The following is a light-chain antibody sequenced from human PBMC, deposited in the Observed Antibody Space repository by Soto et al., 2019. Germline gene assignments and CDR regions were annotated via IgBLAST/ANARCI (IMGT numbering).Light chain of an antibody. Sequence: DIQMTQSASSLSASVGDRVTITCRASQSISSNLNWHQQKPGKAPKVLIYAASNLQSGVPSRFSGSGSGTDFTLTISSLQPEDFATYYCQQSYSIPYTFGQGTKVDIK. CDR1: QSISSN. V-gene: IGKV1-39*01. CDR3: QQSYSIPYT. CDR2: AAS. J-gene: IGKJ2*01.